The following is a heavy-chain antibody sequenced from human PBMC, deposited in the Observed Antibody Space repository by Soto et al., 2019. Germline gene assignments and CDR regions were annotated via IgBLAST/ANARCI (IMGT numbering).Heavy chain of an antibody. CDR2: INPNSGGT. D-gene: IGHD5-12*01. Sequence: ASGKVSCKASGYTFTGYYMHWVRQAPGQGLEWMGWINPNSGGTNYAQKFQGRVTMTRDTSMSTAYMELSRLRSDDTAVYYCARVPSPDIVATECYWGQGTLVTVSS. V-gene: IGHV1-2*02. CDR1: GYTFTGYY. J-gene: IGHJ4*02. CDR3: ARVPSPDIVATECY.